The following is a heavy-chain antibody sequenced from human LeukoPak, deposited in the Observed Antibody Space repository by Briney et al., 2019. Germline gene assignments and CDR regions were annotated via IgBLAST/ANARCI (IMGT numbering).Heavy chain of an antibody. CDR3: ARDSSSFLTLKYFQD. Sequence: ASETVSCKASGYTFTNHGISWVRQAPGQGLEWMGWISAYNGNANYAQKYQGRVTITTDTSTSTAYMDLRSLRSDDTAVYYCARDSSSFLTLKYFQDWGQGTLVTVSS. V-gene: IGHV1-18*01. D-gene: IGHD3-22*01. CDR2: ISAYNGNA. CDR1: GYTFTNHG. J-gene: IGHJ1*01.